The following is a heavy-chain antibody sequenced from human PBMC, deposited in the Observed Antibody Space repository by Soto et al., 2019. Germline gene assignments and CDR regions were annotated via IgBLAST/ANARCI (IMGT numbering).Heavy chain of an antibody. CDR2: INAGNGNT. D-gene: IGHD6-19*01. Sequence: ASVKVFCKASGYTFTGYAMHWVRQAPGQRLEWMGWINAGNGNTKYSQKFQDRVTITRDTSASTAYMELSSLRSEDTAVYYCARAVAVPADFDYWGQGTLVTVSS. V-gene: IGHV1-3*01. J-gene: IGHJ4*02. CDR1: GYTFTGYA. CDR3: ARAVAVPADFDY.